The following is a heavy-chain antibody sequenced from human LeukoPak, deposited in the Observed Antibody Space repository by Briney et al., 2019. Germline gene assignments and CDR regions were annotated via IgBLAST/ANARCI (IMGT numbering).Heavy chain of an antibody. CDR3: ARVTYDRSGYYNGIPY. CDR1: GYTFTGYF. D-gene: IGHD3-22*01. CDR2: INPSSGAT. Sequence: ASVKVSCKASGYTFTGYFIHWVRQAPGQGLEGVGWINPSSGATNYAQNFQGRVTLTREMSISTAYMEVSRLLSDDTAVYYCARVTYDRSGYYNGIPYWGQGTLVIVSS. J-gene: IGHJ4*02. V-gene: IGHV1-2*02.